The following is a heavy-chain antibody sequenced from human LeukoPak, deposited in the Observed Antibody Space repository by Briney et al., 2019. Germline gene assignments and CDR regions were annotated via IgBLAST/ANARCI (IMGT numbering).Heavy chain of an antibody. Sequence: SETLSLTCAVYGGSFSGYYWSWIRQPPGKGLEWIGEINHSGSTNYDPSLKSRVTISVDTSKNQFSLKLSSVIAADTAVYYCARGRRWLQSFFDYWGQGTLVTVSS. D-gene: IGHD5-24*01. CDR1: GGSFSGYY. V-gene: IGHV4-34*01. CDR3: ARGRRWLQSFFDY. J-gene: IGHJ4*02. CDR2: INHSGST.